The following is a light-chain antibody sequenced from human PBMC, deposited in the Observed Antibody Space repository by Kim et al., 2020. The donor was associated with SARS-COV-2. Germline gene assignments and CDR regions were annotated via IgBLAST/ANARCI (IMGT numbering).Light chain of an antibody. J-gene: IGLJ2*01. CDR2: DVT. Sequence: GQSLTIACPGTSSDVSGYDYVSWFQQRPGKAPILVIFDVTDRPSGVSNRVSGAKAGNTASLTISGLQAEDEADYFCSTYTSSDTLVFGGGTQLTVL. V-gene: IGLV2-14*03. CDR1: SSDVSGYDY. CDR3: STYTSSDTLV.